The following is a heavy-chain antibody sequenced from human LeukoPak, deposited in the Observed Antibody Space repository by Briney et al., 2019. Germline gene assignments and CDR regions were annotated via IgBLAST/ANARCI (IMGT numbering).Heavy chain of an antibody. V-gene: IGHV3-64*01. D-gene: IGHD4-11*01. J-gene: IGHJ6*02. CDR3: ARGRTTVTTDRIYYYYYGMDV. CDR2: ISSNGGST. Sequence: GGSLRLSCAASGFTFSSYAMHWVRQAPGKGLEYVSAISSNGGSTYYANSVKGRFTISRDNYKNTLYLQMGSLRAEDMAVYYCARGRTTVTTDRIYYYYYGMDVWGQGTTVTVSS. CDR1: GFTFSSYA.